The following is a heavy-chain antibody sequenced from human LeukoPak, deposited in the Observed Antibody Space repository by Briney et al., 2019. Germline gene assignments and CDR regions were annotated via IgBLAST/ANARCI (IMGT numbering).Heavy chain of an antibody. CDR1: GYSISSGYY. CDR2: IYHSGST. CDR3: ARGNYYDSTTYYRAFDI. D-gene: IGHD3-22*01. Sequence: SETLSLTCTVSGYSISSGYYWGWIRQPPGKGLEWIGSIYHSGSTNYNPSLKSRVTISVDTSKNQFSLKLSSVTAADTAVYYCARGNYYDSTTYYRAFDIWGQGTMVTVSS. J-gene: IGHJ3*02. V-gene: IGHV4-38-2*02.